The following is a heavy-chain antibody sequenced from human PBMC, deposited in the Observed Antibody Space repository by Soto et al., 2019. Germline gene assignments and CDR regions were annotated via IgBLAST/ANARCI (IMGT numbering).Heavy chain of an antibody. V-gene: IGHV4-59*01. J-gene: IGHJ4*02. Sequence: QVQLQESGPGLVKPSETLSLSCSVSGGSINNYYWTWIRQPPGKELEWIGYIYYRGDTNYNPSLKSRVTNSVDPSKNQFPLKLRSVAAADTAVYYWARVSRVSRYYFEYWGQGILVTVSS. CDR2: IYYRGDT. CDR3: ARVSRVSRYYFEY. CDR1: GGSINNYY.